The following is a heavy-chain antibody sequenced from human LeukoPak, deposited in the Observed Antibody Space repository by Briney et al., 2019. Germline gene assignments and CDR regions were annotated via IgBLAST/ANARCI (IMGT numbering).Heavy chain of an antibody. J-gene: IGHJ4*02. Sequence: SETLSLTCTVSGASISSYYWSWIRQPAGKGLEWIGRIYTSGSTNYNPSLKSRVTMSVDTPKNQFSLKLSSVTAADTAVYYCASFGVFQYLDYWGQGTLVTVSS. CDR2: IYTSGST. CDR3: ASFGVFQYLDY. CDR1: GASISSYY. D-gene: IGHD2-8*01. V-gene: IGHV4-4*07.